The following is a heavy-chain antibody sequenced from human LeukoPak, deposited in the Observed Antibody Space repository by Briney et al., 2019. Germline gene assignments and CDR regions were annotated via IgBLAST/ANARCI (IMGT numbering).Heavy chain of an antibody. J-gene: IGHJ4*02. CDR3: TTVSLYYYDSSGYYQGAY. Sequence: GGSLRLSCAASGFTFSNAWMSRVRQAPGKGLEWVGRIKSKTDGGTTDYAAPVKGRFTISRDDSKNTLYLQMNSLKTEDTAVYYCTTVSLYYYDSSGYYQGAYWGQGTLVTVSS. D-gene: IGHD3-22*01. V-gene: IGHV3-15*01. CDR1: GFTFSNAW. CDR2: IKSKTDGGTT.